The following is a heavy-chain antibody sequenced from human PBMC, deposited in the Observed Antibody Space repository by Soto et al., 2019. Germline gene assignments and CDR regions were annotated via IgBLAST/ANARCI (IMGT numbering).Heavy chain of an antibody. J-gene: IGHJ4*02. Sequence: EVQLVESGGGLVKPGGSLRLSCAASGFTFSNAWMSWVRQAPGKGLEWVGRIKSKTDGGTTDYAAPVKGRFTISRADSKNTLYLQMNSLKTEDTAVYYCTTDLIAVAGKIDCWGQGTLVTASS. CDR2: IKSKTDGGTT. CDR1: GFTFSNAW. V-gene: IGHV3-15*01. D-gene: IGHD6-19*01. CDR3: TTDLIAVAGKIDC.